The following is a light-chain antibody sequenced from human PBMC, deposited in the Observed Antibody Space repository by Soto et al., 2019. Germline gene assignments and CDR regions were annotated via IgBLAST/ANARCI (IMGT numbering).Light chain of an antibody. Sequence: ELVLTQSPVTLSLSPEERATLSCGASQSVRSNYLAWYQHKPGQAPRLLIYAAFSRATGIPDRFSGSGSGTDFTLTINRLEPEDFALYYCQQYGYSRWTLGQGTKVEIK. J-gene: IGKJ1*01. CDR3: QQYGYSRWT. CDR2: AAF. CDR1: QSVRSNY. V-gene: IGKV3-20*01.